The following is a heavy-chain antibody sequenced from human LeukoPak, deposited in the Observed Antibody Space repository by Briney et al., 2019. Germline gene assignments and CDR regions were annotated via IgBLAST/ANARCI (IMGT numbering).Heavy chain of an antibody. CDR2: IIPIFGTA. V-gene: IGHV1-69*01. J-gene: IGHJ4*02. Sequence: SVKVSCKASGGTFSSYAISWVRQTPGQGLEWMGGIIPIFGTANYAQKFQGRVTITADESTSTAYMELSSLRSEDTAVYYCAGTYYYDSSGYYLDYWGQGTLVTVSS. CDR1: GGTFSSYA. D-gene: IGHD3-22*01. CDR3: AGTYYYDSSGYYLDY.